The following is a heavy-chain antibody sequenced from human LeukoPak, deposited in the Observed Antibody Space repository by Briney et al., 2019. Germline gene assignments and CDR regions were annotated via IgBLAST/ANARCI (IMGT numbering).Heavy chain of an antibody. CDR1: GFTFSSYA. CDR2: ISYDGSNK. J-gene: IGHJ4*02. Sequence: PGRSLRLSCAASGFTFSSYAMHWVRQAPGKGLEWVAVISYDGSNKYYADSVKGRFTTSRDNSKNTLYLQMNSLRAEDTAVYYCARAGWELPPDYWGQGTLVTVSS. V-gene: IGHV3-30*01. CDR3: ARAGWELPPDY. D-gene: IGHD1-26*01.